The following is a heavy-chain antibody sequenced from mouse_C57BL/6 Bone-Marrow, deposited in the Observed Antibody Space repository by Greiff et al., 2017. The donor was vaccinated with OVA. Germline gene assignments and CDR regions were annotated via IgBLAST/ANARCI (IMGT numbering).Heavy chain of an antibody. Sequence: EVQLQESGGGLVKPGGSLKLSCAASGFTFSDYGMHWVRQAPEKGLEWVAYISSGRSTLYYADTVNGRFPISRDNAKNTRFLQMTSLRSEDTAMYYCARPPYYYGSSFWYFDVWGTGTTVTVSS. CDR2: ISSGRSTL. CDR3: ARPPYYYGSSFWYFDV. CDR1: GFTFSDYG. J-gene: IGHJ1*03. V-gene: IGHV5-17*01. D-gene: IGHD1-1*01.